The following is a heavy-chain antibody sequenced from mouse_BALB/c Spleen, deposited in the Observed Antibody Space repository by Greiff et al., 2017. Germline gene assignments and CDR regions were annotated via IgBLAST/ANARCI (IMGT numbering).Heavy chain of an antibody. CDR2: IDPENGNT. CDR1: GFNFKDTY. CDR3: SRESFCNYDD. Sequence: EVQLQQSGAELVKPGASVKLSCTASGFNFKDTYMHWVKQRPEQGLEWIGRIDPENGNTKYDPKFQGTATITADTSSNTAYLQLSSLTSEDTAVYYCSRESFCNYDDWGQGTTLTVSS. V-gene: IGHV14-3*02. J-gene: IGHJ2*01. D-gene: IGHD2-1*01.